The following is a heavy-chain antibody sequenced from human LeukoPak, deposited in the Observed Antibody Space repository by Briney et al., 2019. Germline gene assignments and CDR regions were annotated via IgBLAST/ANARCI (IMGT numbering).Heavy chain of an antibody. Sequence: NPGGSLRLSCAASGFTFSSYSMNWVRQAPGKGLEWVSSISSSSSYIYYADSVKGRFTISRDNAKNSLYLQMNSLRAEDTAVYYCARGPYSSSWYGGYWGQGTLVTVSS. V-gene: IGHV3-21*01. CDR3: ARGPYSSSWYGGY. D-gene: IGHD6-13*01. CDR2: ISSSSSYI. J-gene: IGHJ4*02. CDR1: GFTFSSYS.